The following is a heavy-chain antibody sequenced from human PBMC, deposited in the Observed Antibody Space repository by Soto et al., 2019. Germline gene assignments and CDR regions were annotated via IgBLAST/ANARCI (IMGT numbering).Heavy chain of an antibody. CDR1: GGSISSYY. Sequence: QVQLQESGPGLVKPSETLSLTCTVSGGSISSYYWSWIRQPPGKGLEWIGYIYYSGSTNYNPSLKSRVTISIDTSKNQFSLKLSSVTAADTAVYYCARSRWYFDYWGQGTLVTVSS. V-gene: IGHV4-59*01. J-gene: IGHJ4*02. CDR2: IYYSGST. CDR3: ARSRWYFDY.